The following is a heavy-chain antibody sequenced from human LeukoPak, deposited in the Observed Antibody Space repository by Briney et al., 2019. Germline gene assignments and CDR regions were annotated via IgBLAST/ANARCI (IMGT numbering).Heavy chain of an antibody. CDR2: ISSSSNYI. Sequence: PGGSLRLSCAASGFTFSNYGMNWVRQAPGKGLEWVSSISSSSNYIYYADSVKGRFTISRDNAKNSLYLQMNSLRAEDTALYYCARDRGYSYGYGIDIWGQGTMVTVSS. CDR3: ARDRGYSYGYGIDI. D-gene: IGHD5-18*01. V-gene: IGHV3-21*04. CDR1: GFTFSNYG. J-gene: IGHJ3*02.